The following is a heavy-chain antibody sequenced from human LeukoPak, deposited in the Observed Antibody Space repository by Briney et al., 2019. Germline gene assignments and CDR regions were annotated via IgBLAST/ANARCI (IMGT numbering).Heavy chain of an antibody. CDR1: GYTFTSYG. CDR2: ISAYNGNT. J-gene: IGHJ4*02. CDR3: ARGSSGWYRYYFDY. V-gene: IGHV1-18*01. Sequence: ASVKVSCKASGYTFTSYGISWVRQAPGQGLEWMGWISAYNGNTNYAQKLQGRVTMTTDTSTRTAYKELRRLGSDDTAVYYCARGSSGWYRYYFDYWGQGTLVTVSS. D-gene: IGHD6-19*01.